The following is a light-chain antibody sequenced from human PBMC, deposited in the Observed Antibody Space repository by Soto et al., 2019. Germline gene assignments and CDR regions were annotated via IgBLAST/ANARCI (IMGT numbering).Light chain of an antibody. CDR2: GAS. Sequence: DMQMTQSPSSLSASVGDRVTITCQASQDIRKYLNWYQQKPGRAPKLLIYGASNLETGVPSRFSGSGYGTDFIFTISSLQPEDIATHYCQHYDNLPPFTFGPGTKVAIK. V-gene: IGKV1-33*01. CDR3: QHYDNLPPFT. J-gene: IGKJ3*01. CDR1: QDIRKY.